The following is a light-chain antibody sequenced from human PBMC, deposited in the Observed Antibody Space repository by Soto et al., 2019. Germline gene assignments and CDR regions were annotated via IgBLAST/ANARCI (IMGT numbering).Light chain of an antibody. CDR1: QNIDAW. Sequence: IQMTQSPSTLSASALDRVTITCRASQNIDAWLAWYQQKPGKAPKVLIYKASSLESGVPSRFSGSGSGTEFTLTISSLQPDDSATYYCQRYNTYPLTFGGGTKVDI. CDR2: KAS. J-gene: IGKJ4*01. V-gene: IGKV1-5*03. CDR3: QRYNTYPLT.